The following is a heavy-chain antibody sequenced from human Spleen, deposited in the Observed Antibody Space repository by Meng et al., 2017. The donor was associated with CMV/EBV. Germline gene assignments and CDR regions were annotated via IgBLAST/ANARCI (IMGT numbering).Heavy chain of an antibody. J-gene: IGHJ4*02. V-gene: IGHV3-23*01. CDR3: AKKGGGYCSGGSCYSAGFDY. D-gene: IGHD2-15*01. CDR2: ISGSGGST. Sequence: EVQLLESXGGLVQRGGSLRPSCAASGFTFSSYAMSRVRQAPGKGLEWVSAISGSGGSTYCADSVKGRFTISRDNSKNTLYLQMNSLRAEDTAVYYCAKKGGGYCSGGSCYSAGFDYWGQGTLGTVSS. CDR1: GFTFSSYA.